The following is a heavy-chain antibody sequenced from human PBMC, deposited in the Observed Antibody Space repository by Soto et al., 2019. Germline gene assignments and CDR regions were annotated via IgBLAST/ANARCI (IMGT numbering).Heavy chain of an antibody. CDR1: GFIFSNYA. J-gene: IGHJ4*02. CDR2: ISGSGADT. D-gene: IGHD2-15*01. V-gene: IGHV3-23*01. CDR3: AKDTGRGGGSVFDY. Sequence: TGGSLRLSCAPSGFIFSNYAMSWVRQARGKGLEWVSAISGSGADTYYTESVKGRFTISRDNFKNTLYLQMNSLRAEDTAVYYCAKDTGRGGGSVFDYWGQGTLVTAPQ.